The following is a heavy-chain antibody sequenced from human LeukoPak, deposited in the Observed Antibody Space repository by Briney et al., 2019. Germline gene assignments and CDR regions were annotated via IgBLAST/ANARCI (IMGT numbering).Heavy chain of an antibody. CDR1: GYSFTSYW. Sequence: GESLKISCKGSGYSFTSYWIGWVRQMPGKGLEWMEIIYPGDSDTRYSPSFQGQVTISADKSISTAYLQWSSLKASDTAMYYCARHHTGYCSGGSCYFDYWGQGTLVTVSS. V-gene: IGHV5-51*01. J-gene: IGHJ4*02. CDR2: IYPGDSDT. D-gene: IGHD2-15*01. CDR3: ARHHTGYCSGGSCYFDY.